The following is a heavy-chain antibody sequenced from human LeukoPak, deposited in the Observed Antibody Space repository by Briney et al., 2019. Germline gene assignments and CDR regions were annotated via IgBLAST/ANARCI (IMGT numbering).Heavy chain of an antibody. V-gene: IGHV1-46*01. CDR3: ARLPGSYTPGDY. CDR2: INPSGGST. D-gene: IGHD1-26*01. J-gene: IGHJ4*02. CDR1: GYTFTSYY. Sequence: ASVKVSCKASGYTFTSYYMHWVRQAPGQGLEWMGIINPSGGSTSYAQKFQGRVAMTRDMSTSTVYMELSSLRSEDTAVYYCARLPGSYTPGDYWGQGTLVTVSS.